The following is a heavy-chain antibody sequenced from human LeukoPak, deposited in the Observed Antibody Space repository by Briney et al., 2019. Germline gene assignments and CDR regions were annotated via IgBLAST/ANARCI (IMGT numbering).Heavy chain of an antibody. V-gene: IGHV3-23*01. CDR1: GFTFSSYA. D-gene: IGHD3-22*01. Sequence: GGSLRLSCAASGFTFSSYAMSWVRQAPGKGLEWVSAISGSGGSTYYADSVKGRFTISRDNSKNTLYLQMTSLRAEDTAVYYCAKEGSYYYDRSENYMDVWGKGTTVTVSS. J-gene: IGHJ6*03. CDR3: AKEGSYYYDRSENYMDV. CDR2: ISGSGGST.